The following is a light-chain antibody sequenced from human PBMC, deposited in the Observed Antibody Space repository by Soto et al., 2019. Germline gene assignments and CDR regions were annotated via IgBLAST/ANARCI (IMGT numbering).Light chain of an antibody. CDR2: KAS. V-gene: IGKV1-5*03. J-gene: IGKJ1*01. CDR3: QQYHIYSGT. Sequence: IRMTQYPSSLSASVGDRVTITCRASQTIDSWLAWYQQRPGKPPNLLIYKASTLASGVPSRFSGSGSGTEFTLTINSLQPDDFATYYCQQYHIYSGTFGQGSKV. CDR1: QTIDSW.